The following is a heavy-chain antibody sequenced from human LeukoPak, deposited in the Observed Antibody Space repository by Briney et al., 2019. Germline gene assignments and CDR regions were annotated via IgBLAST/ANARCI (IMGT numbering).Heavy chain of an antibody. D-gene: IGHD3-22*01. CDR2: IKQDGSEK. CDR3: ARVATVPHYYDSSGYYYMDV. J-gene: IGHJ6*03. CDR1: GFTFDDYG. Sequence: GGSLRLSCAASGFTFDDYGMSWVRQAPGKGLEWVANIKQDGSEKYYVDSVKGRFTISRDNAKNSLYLQMNSLRAEDTAVYYCARVATVPHYYDSSGYYYMDVWGKGTTVTVSS. V-gene: IGHV3-7*01.